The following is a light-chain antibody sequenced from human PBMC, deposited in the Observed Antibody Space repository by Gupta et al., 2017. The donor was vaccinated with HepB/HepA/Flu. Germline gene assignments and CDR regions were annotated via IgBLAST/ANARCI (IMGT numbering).Light chain of an antibody. Sequence: VTITCRASQNISSYLNWYQHKPGKAPKLLIYAASSLQSGVPSRFSSSGSGTDFTLTTSSLQTEEFATYHCQQRASTFYTFGQGTRLEIK. V-gene: IGKV1-39*01. J-gene: IGKJ2*01. CDR1: QNISSY. CDR3: QQRASTFYT. CDR2: AAS.